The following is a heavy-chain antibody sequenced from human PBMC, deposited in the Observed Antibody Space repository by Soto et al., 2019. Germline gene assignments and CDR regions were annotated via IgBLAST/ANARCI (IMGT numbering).Heavy chain of an antibody. Sequence: ASVKVSCKASGDTFTTYDINWVRQATGHGLEWLGWINPNSGNIGYAQRFQGRVTMTRDTAIRTAYMEVSSLRSDDTAVYYCARGRASGSYYLLDYWGQGTLVTVSS. D-gene: IGHD3-10*01. CDR2: INPNSGNI. J-gene: IGHJ4*02. V-gene: IGHV1-8*01. CDR3: ARGRASGSYYLLDY. CDR1: GDTFTTYD.